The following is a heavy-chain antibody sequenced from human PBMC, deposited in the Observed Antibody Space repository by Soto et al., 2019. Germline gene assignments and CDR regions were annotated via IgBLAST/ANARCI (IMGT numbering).Heavy chain of an antibody. CDR1: GFTFSNYA. Sequence: QLLESGGGLVQPGGSLRLSCAASGFTFSNYAMSWVRQAPGEGLEWVSSINNSGGSTYYADSVKGRFTISRDNSKNTLYLQMNSLRAEDTAVYYCAKDHSGSYILPTVFDYWGQGTLVTVSS. CDR2: INNSGGST. D-gene: IGHD1-26*01. V-gene: IGHV3-23*01. CDR3: AKDHSGSYILPTVFDY. J-gene: IGHJ4*02.